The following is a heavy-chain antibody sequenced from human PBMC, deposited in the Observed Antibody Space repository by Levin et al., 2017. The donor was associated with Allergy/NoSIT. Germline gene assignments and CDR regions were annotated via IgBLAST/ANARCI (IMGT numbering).Heavy chain of an antibody. CDR3: ARVDTAMDPSAFDI. Sequence: GESLKISCAASGFTFSSYAMHWVRQAPGKGLEWVAVISYDGSNKYYADSVKGRFTISRDNSKNTLYLQMNSLRAEDTAVYYCARVDTAMDPSAFDIWGQGTMVTVSS. V-gene: IGHV3-30-3*01. D-gene: IGHD5-18*01. CDR1: GFTFSSYA. CDR2: ISYDGSNK. J-gene: IGHJ3*02.